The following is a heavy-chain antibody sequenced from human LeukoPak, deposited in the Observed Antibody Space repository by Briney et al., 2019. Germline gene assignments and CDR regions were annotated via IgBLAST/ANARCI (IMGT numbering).Heavy chain of an antibody. CDR3: AKGSAAARPYYFDY. Sequence: LSLTCTVSGGSFSSGGYYWSWIRQAPGKGLEWVSAITGSSDSTYYADSVKGRFTISRDNSKNTLYLQMNSLRAEDTAVYYCAKGSAAARPYYFDYWGQGTLVTVSS. CDR1: GGSFSSGGYY. CDR2: ITGSSDST. V-gene: IGHV3-23*01. J-gene: IGHJ4*02. D-gene: IGHD6-6*01.